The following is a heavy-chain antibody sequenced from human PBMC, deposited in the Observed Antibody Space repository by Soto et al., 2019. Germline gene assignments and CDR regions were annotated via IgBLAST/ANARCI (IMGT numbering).Heavy chain of an antibody. J-gene: IGHJ4*02. CDR2: IKAGNGYT. CDR3: ARERYFDSSSWAPDY. Sequence: GASVKVSCKASGYSFTSYAVHWVRQAPGQRLEWMGWIKAGNGYTKYSQIFQGRITFTRDTSATTVYMELSSLRSDDTAVYYCARERYFDSSSWAPDYWGQGTLVTVSS. V-gene: IGHV1-3*01. CDR1: GYSFTSYA. D-gene: IGHD6-13*01.